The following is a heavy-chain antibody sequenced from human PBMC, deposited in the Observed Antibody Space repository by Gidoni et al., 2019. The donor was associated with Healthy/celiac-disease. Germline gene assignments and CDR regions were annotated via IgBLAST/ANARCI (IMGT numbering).Heavy chain of an antibody. D-gene: IGHD6-19*01. CDR1: RGSISSSSYY. Sequence: QLQLQESGPGLVKPSETLSLTCTVSRGSISSSSYYWGWIRQPPGKGLEWIGSIYYSGSTYYNPSLKSRVTISVDTSKNQFSLKLSSVTAADTAVYYCARPPKYSSDWYFDLWGRGTLVTVSS. J-gene: IGHJ2*01. CDR3: ARPPKYSSDWYFDL. CDR2: IYYSGST. V-gene: IGHV4-39*01.